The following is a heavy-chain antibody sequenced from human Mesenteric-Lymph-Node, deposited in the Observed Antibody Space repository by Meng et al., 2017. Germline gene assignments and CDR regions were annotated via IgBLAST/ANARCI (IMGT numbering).Heavy chain of an antibody. CDR1: GGSFSGYY. Sequence: SETLSLTCAVYGGSFSGYYWSWIRQPPGKGPEWIGEINHSGSTNYNPSLKSRVTISVDTSKNQFSLKLSSVTTADTAVYYFAKGPQYYYDSSGSHIDYWGQGTLVTVSS. CDR2: INHSGST. J-gene: IGHJ4*02. V-gene: IGHV4-34*01. D-gene: IGHD3-22*01. CDR3: AKGPQYYYDSSGSHIDY.